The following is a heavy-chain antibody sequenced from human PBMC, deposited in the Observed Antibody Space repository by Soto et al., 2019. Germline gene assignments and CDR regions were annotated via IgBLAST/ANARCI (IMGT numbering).Heavy chain of an antibody. Sequence: ASVKVSCKASGYTFTSYYMHWVRQAPGQGLEWMGIINPSGGSTSYAQKFQGRVTMTRDTSTSTVYMELSSLRSEDTAVYYCARDEYYYGSGRTMDVWGQGTTVTVSS. V-gene: IGHV1-46*01. D-gene: IGHD3-10*01. CDR3: ARDEYYYGSGRTMDV. CDR2: INPSGGST. J-gene: IGHJ6*02. CDR1: GYTFTSYY.